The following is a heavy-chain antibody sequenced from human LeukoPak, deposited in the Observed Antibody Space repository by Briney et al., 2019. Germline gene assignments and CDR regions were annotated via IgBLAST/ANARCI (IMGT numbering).Heavy chain of an antibody. V-gene: IGHV3-30*18. CDR2: IWYGGSNK. J-gene: IGHJ4*02. CDR3: AKGVDSGYDWGSDY. CDR1: GFTFSSYG. D-gene: IGHD5-12*01. Sequence: PGRSLRLSCAASGFTFSSYGMHWVRQAPGKGLEWVAVIWYGGSNKYYADSVKGRFTISRDNSKNTLYLQMNSLRAEDTAVHYCAKGVDSGYDWGSDYWGQGTLVTVSS.